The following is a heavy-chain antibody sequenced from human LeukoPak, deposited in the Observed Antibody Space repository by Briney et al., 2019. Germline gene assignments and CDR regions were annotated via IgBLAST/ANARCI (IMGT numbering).Heavy chain of an antibody. CDR3: ARDDGYDSSGFPTYYFDY. J-gene: IGHJ4*02. Sequence: GASVKVSCKASGYTFTSYGISWVRQAPGQGLEWMGWISAYNGNTNYAQRLQGRVTMTTDTSTSTAYMELRSLRSDDTAVYYCARDDGYDSSGFPTYYFDYWGQGTLVTVSS. CDR2: ISAYNGNT. CDR1: GYTFTSYG. V-gene: IGHV1-18*01. D-gene: IGHD3-22*01.